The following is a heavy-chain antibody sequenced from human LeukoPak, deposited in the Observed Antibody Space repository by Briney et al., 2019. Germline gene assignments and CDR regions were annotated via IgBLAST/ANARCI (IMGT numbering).Heavy chain of an antibody. V-gene: IGHV4-59*08. D-gene: IGHD3-22*01. CDR2: IYYSGST. CDR1: GGSISSYY. J-gene: IGHJ4*02. CDR3: ARRQYYYDSSGYYFDY. Sequence: SETLSLTCTVSGGSISSYYWSWIRQPPGKGLEWIGYIYYSGSTNYNPSLKSRVTISVDTSKNQFSLELSSVTAADTAVYYCARRQYYYDSSGYYFDYWGQGTLVTVSS.